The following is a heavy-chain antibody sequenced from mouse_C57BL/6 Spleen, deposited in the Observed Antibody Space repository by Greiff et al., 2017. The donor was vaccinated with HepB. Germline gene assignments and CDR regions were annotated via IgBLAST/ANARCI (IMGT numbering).Heavy chain of an antibody. CDR3: ARTPPPYYYGSSYGYWYFDV. CDR1: GYTFTDYY. CDR2: INPNNGGT. D-gene: IGHD1-1*01. V-gene: IGHV1-26*01. J-gene: IGHJ1*03. Sequence: EVQLQQSGPELVKPGASVKISCKASGYTFTDYYMNWVKQSHGKSLEWIGDINPNNGGTSYNQKFKGKATLTVDKSSSTAYMELRSLTSEDSAVYYCARTPPPYYYGSSYGYWYFDVWGTGTTVTVSS.